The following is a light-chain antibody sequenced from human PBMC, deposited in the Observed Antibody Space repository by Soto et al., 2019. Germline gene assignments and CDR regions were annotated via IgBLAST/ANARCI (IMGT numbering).Light chain of an antibody. CDR2: GAS. CDR3: HQYGNSPLT. J-gene: IGKJ4*01. V-gene: IGKV3-20*01. CDR1: QYIGSA. Sequence: EIVLTQSPATLSVSPGERATLSCRASQYIGSAVAWYQQKPGQGPRLLIYGASSRATGIPDRFSGSGSGTDFTLNISRLDPEDFAVYYCHQYGNSPLTFGGGTKVDIK.